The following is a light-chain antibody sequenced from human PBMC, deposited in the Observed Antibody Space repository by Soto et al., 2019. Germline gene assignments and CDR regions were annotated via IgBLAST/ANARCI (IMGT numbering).Light chain of an antibody. Sequence: IPLTQSPSTLSATVGERVTVTCRASQSISSSLAWYQQRPGKAPNLLIYKASSLQSGVPSRFSGSGSGTEFTLTISSLQPDDFATYYCQQYTQYPYTFGQGTKLEIK. V-gene: IGKV1-5*03. CDR2: KAS. CDR3: QQYTQYPYT. J-gene: IGKJ2*01. CDR1: QSISSS.